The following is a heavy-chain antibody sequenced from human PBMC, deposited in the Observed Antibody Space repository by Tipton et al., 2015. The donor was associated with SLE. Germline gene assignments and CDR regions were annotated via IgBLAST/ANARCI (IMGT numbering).Heavy chain of an antibody. J-gene: IGHJ3*02. V-gene: IGHV4-59*11. CDR1: GGSISSHY. CDR2: IYYSGST. D-gene: IGHD3-9*01. Sequence: LRLFCTVSGGSISSHYWSWIRQPPGKGLEWIGYIYYSGSTNYNPSLKSRVTISVDTSKNQFSLKLSSVTAADTAVYYCATPYYDILTGYDAFDIWGQGTMVTVSS. CDR3: ATPYYDILTGYDAFDI.